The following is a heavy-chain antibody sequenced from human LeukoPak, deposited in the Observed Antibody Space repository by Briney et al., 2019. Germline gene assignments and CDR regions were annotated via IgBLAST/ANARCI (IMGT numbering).Heavy chain of an antibody. D-gene: IGHD1/OR15-1a*01. Sequence: GGSLRLSCAASGFTFSICTINWLRQARGGGLEWVSSISSSSSYIYCADSEEGRFTISRDNAKNTLYLQMNSLRAEDTAVYYCARDPNWNNGGLWGQGTLVTVSS. CDR1: GFTFSICT. CDR3: ARDPNWNNGGL. V-gene: IGHV3-21*01. J-gene: IGHJ4*02. CDR2: ISSSSSYI.